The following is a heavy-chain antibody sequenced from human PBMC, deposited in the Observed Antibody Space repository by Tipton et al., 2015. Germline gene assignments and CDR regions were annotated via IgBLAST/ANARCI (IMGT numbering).Heavy chain of an antibody. V-gene: IGHV4-38-2*02. CDR2: IYYSGNI. CDR1: GYSISSGYY. Sequence: TLSLTCTVSGYSISSGYYWGWIRQPPGKGLEWIGSIYYSGNIYYNLSLKSRVTISVDTSKNQFSLKLSSVTAADTAVYYCAREQDSDGSEYDSSGLCVFDPWGQGTLVTVSS. J-gene: IGHJ5*02. CDR3: AREQDSDGSEYDSSGLCVFDP. D-gene: IGHD3-22*01.